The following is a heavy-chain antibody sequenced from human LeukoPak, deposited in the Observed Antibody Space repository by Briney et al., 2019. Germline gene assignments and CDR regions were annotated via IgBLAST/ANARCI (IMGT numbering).Heavy chain of an antibody. CDR2: IHPEGNEK. CDR3: ARGDAFSGDH. Sequence: GGSLRLSCAVSGVSFTNFWLSWVRQAPGRGLEWVANIHPEGNEKYHVESVKGRFTISRDNTKNLLFLQMNGLRVEDTAVYYCARGDAFSGDHWGQGTLVTVSS. V-gene: IGHV3-7*04. CDR1: GVSFTNFW. J-gene: IGHJ4*02.